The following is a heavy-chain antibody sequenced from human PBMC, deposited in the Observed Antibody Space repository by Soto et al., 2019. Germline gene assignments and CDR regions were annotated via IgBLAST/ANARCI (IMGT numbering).Heavy chain of an antibody. Sequence: QVQLVQSGAEVKKPGASVKVSCKASGYTFTSYGISWVRQAPGQGLEWMGWITVYNVNTNYAQKLQGRVTMTTDTSTRTAYMELRSLRSDDTAVYYCARDLRSSPSYYYYGLDVWGQGTTVTVSS. D-gene: IGHD6-6*01. J-gene: IGHJ6*02. V-gene: IGHV1-18*01. CDR2: ITVYNVNT. CDR1: GYTFTSYG. CDR3: ARDLRSSPSYYYYGLDV.